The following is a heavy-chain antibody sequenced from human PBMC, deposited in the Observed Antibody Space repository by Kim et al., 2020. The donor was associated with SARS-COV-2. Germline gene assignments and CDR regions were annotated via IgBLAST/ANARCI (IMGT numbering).Heavy chain of an antibody. J-gene: IGHJ6*03. CDR3: AKVGYDFWSGYYPGRGSPRSPVNYYYYYYMDV. Sequence: GGSLRLSCAASGFTFDDYAMHWVRQAPGKGLEWVSLISGDGGSTYYADSVKGRFTISRDNSKNSLYLQMNSLRTEDTALYYCAKVGYDFWSGYYPGRGSPRSPVNYYYYYYMDVWGKGTTVTVSS. CDR2: ISGDGGST. V-gene: IGHV3-43*02. CDR1: GFTFDDYA. D-gene: IGHD3-3*01.